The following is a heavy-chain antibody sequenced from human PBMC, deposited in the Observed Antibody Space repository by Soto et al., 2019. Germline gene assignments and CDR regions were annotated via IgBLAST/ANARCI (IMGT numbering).Heavy chain of an antibody. CDR1: GFTLTTYG. D-gene: IGHD6-13*01. Sequence: GGSLRLSCAASGFTLTTYGMHWVRQAPGKGLEWVAAMSYDGTKEYYADSVKGRFTISRGSSRNALFLQLNSLRAEDTAVYYCAKEFGSTWIDHWGEGTLVTVS. CDR2: MSYDGTKE. V-gene: IGHV3-30*18. J-gene: IGHJ4*02. CDR3: AKEFGSTWIDH.